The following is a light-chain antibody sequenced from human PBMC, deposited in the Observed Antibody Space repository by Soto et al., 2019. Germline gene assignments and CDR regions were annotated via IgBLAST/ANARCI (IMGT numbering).Light chain of an antibody. CDR1: QSVSSN. CDR2: GAS. V-gene: IGKV3-15*01. CDR3: QQYNNWPLT. J-gene: IGKJ4*01. Sequence: IVSTQSPATLSVSPRERATLSCRASQSVSSNLAWYQQQPGQAPRLLIYGASTRATGFPARFSGSGSGTEFTLTISSLQSEDFAVYYCQQYNNWPLTFGGGTKVDVK.